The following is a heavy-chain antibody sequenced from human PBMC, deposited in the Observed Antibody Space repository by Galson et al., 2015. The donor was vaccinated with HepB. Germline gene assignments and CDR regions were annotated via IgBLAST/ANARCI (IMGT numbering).Heavy chain of an antibody. V-gene: IGHV3-23*01. D-gene: IGHD3-10*01. Sequence: SLRLSCAASGFTFSSYAMNWVRQAPGRGLEWVSGITGSGGSTYSADSVKGRFIISRDNSKNTVSLQMNSLRAEDTAVYYCAKDAPGAFYYGMDVWGQGTTVTVSS. CDR2: ITGSGGST. CDR3: AKDAPGAFYYGMDV. J-gene: IGHJ6*02. CDR1: GFTFSSYA.